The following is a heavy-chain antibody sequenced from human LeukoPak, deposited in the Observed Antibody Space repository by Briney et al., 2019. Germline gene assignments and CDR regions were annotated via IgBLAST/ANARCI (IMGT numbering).Heavy chain of an antibody. V-gene: IGHV1-46*01. Sequence: ASVKVSCKASGYTFTSYYMHWVRQAPGQGLEWMGLINPTVGSTGYARKFQGRVTMTRDMSTSTDYMELSSLRSEDTAIYYCARDNSVGDNAWWFDPWGQGTLVTVSS. CDR1: GYTFTSYY. CDR3: ARDNSVGDNAWWFDP. D-gene: IGHD1-26*01. J-gene: IGHJ5*02. CDR2: INPTVGST.